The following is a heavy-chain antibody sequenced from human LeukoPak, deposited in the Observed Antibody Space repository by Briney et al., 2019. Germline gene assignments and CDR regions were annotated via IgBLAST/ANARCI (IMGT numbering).Heavy chain of an antibody. CDR1: GFTFSSYG. CDR2: IWYDGSNE. D-gene: IGHD6-19*01. V-gene: IGHV3-33*01. J-gene: IGHJ4*02. Sequence: GGSLRLSCAASGFTFSSYGMTWVRQAPGKGLEWVAVIWYDGSNENYADSVKGRFTISRDSSTNTVHLQMNSLRAEDTAVYYCASERGLAKDFDYWGQGTLVTVSS. CDR3: ASERGLAKDFDY.